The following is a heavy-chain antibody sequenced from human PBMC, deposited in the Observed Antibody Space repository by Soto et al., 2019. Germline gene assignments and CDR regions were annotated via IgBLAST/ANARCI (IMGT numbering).Heavy chain of an antibody. D-gene: IGHD2-21*02. CDR3: AREEAYCGGDCYSTLNY. CDR1: GFTFSSYG. CDR2: IWYDGSNK. J-gene: IGHJ4*02. Sequence: QVQLVESGGGVVQPGRSLRLSCAASGFTFSSYGMHWVRQAPGKGLEWVAVIWYDGSNKYYADSVKGRFTISRDNSKNMLYLQMNSLRAEDTAVYYCAREEAYCGGDCYSTLNYWGQGTLVTVSS. V-gene: IGHV3-33*01.